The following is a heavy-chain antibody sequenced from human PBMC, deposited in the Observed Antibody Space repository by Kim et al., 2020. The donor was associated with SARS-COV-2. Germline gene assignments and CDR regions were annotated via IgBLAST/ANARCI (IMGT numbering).Heavy chain of an antibody. CDR1: GFTFDDYA. Sequence: GGSLRLSCAASGFTFDDYAMHWVRQAPGKGLEWVSGISWNSGSIGYADSVKGRFTISRDNAKNSLYLQMNSLRADDTALYYCAKDRGYYYGSGSFDYWGQGTLVTVSS. CDR2: ISWNSGSI. CDR3: AKDRGYYYGSGSFDY. J-gene: IGHJ4*02. V-gene: IGHV3-9*01. D-gene: IGHD3-10*01.